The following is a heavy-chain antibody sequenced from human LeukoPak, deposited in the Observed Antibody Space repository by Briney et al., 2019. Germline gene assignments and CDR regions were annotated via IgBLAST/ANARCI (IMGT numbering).Heavy chain of an antibody. J-gene: IGHJ4*02. CDR3: ARVFLSSIVGASHYFDY. V-gene: IGHV1-46*01. D-gene: IGHD1-26*01. Sequence: GASVKVSCKASGYTFTSYYIHWVRQAPGQGLERMGIINPSGGSTTYAQKFQGRVTMTRDTSTSTGYMELSSLRSEDTAVYYCARVFLSSIVGASHYFDYWGQGTLVTVSS. CDR1: GYTFTSYY. CDR2: INPSGGST.